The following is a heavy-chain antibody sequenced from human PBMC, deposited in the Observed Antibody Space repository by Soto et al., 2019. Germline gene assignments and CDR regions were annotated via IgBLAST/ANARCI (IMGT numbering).Heavy chain of an antibody. CDR3: ARGIQLWPNTYDFDY. CDR2: IYYSGST. V-gene: IGHV4-59*11. CDR1: GGSISSHY. D-gene: IGHD5-18*01. Sequence: QVQLQESGPGLVKPSETLSLTCTASGGSISSHYWSWIRQPPGKRLEWIGYIYYSGSTNYNPSLKSRVTMSVDTSKNQFSRKLSSVTAADTAVHYCARGIQLWPNTYDFDYWGQGPLVTVSS. J-gene: IGHJ4*02.